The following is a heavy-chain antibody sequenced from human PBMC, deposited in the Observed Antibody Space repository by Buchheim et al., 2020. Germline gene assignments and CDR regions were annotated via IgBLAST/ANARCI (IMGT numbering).Heavy chain of an antibody. CDR3: ARGDGNDAPKFDS. CDR2: IYYTGSS. Sequence: QVQLQESGPGLVKPSQTLSLTCTVSGGSISSAAYSWSWIPQPPGKGLEWIGYIYYTGSSYYNPSLKSRVTISLDTSQNHFSLRLSSVTAADAAVYYCARGDGNDAPKFDSWGQGTL. D-gene: IGHD1-1*01. J-gene: IGHJ4*02. V-gene: IGHV4-30-4*01. CDR1: GGSISSAAYS.